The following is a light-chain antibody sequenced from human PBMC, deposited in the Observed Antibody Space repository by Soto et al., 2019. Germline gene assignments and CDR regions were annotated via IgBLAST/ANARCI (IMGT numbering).Light chain of an antibody. CDR2: GAS. J-gene: IGKJ4*01. V-gene: IGKV3-20*01. Sequence: EIVLTQSPGTLSLSPGETATLSCRASQSVNSLYLAWYQQKPGQALRLLIYGASSRATGIPGSFSGSGSGTDFTPTISRLDTEDLAVYYCQRYSGSRILGGGTKLEIK. CDR3: QRYSGSRI. CDR1: QSVNSLY.